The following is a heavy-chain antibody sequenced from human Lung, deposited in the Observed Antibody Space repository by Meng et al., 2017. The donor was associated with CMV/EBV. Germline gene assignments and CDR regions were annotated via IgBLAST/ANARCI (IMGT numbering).Heavy chain of an antibody. CDR2: MNPNSGNT. CDR3: ARGYCSGGSCPVFDP. Sequence: DEGKKHRASVKVSRKAPGYTLTSYEINWVRQATGQGLEWMGWMNPNSGNTGYAQKFQGRVTMTRNTSISTAYMELSSLRSEDTAVYYCARGYCSGGSCPVFDPWGQGTLVTVSS. V-gene: IGHV1-8*01. D-gene: IGHD2-15*01. CDR1: GYTLTSYE. J-gene: IGHJ5*02.